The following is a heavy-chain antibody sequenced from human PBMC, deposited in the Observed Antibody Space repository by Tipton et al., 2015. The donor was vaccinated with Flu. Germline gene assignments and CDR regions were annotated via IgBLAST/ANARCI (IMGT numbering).Heavy chain of an antibody. CDR1: GDSISSSNW. Sequence: TLSLTCAVSGDSISSSNWWSWVRQPPGKGLEWIGEIFHTGRTRYNPSLRSRVIISVDKSKKQFSLKMRSVTVADTAVYFCATEPPGYDFGDPDIYNIWGQGTLVTVSS. V-gene: IGHV4-4*01. CDR3: ATEPPGYDFGDPDIYNI. J-gene: IGHJ3*02. CDR2: IFHTGRT. D-gene: IGHD4-17*01.